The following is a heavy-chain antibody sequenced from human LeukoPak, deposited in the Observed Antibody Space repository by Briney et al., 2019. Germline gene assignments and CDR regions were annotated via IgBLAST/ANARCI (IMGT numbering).Heavy chain of an antibody. D-gene: IGHD6-19*01. CDR1: GYTFTSYY. CDR2: INPSGGST. Sequence: ASVKVSCKASGYTFTSYYMHWVRQAPGQGLEWMGIINPSGGSTSYAQKFQGRVTMTRDTSTSTVYTGLSSLRSEDTAVYYCAREQWLALDYWGQGTLVTVSS. J-gene: IGHJ4*02. V-gene: IGHV1-46*01. CDR3: AREQWLALDY.